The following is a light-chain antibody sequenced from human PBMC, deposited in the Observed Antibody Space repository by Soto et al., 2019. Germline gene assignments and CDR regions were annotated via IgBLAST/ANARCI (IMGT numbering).Light chain of an antibody. CDR1: QDFGRY. J-gene: IGKJ1*01. CDR3: QHYKNYPWT. V-gene: IGKV1-8*01. CDR2: GAS. Sequence: AIRLTPSPASLSASAGDSVAIACRASQDFGRYLAWYQQQPGQAPKLLIYGASTLQSGVPSRFSGGGSGTDFTLTISCLQSEDFATYYCQHYKNYPWTFGQGTKVEIK.